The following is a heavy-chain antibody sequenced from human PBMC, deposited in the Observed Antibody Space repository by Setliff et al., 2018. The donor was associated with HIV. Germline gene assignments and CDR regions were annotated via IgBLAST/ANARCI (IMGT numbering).Heavy chain of an antibody. CDR3: ARAGRITIFGVVGGYMDV. J-gene: IGHJ6*03. CDR1: GYSISSGYY. CDR2: IFHSGST. V-gene: IGHV4-38-2*01. Sequence: PSETLSLTCAVSGYSISSGYYWGWIRQPPGKGLEWIGRIFHSGSTYYNPSLKSRFTVSIDTSKNLFSLNLSSVTAADTAVYYCARAGRITIFGVVGGYMDVWGKVTTVTVSS. D-gene: IGHD3-3*01.